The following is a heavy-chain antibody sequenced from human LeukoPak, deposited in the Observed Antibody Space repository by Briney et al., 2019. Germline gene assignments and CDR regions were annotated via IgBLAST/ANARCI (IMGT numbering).Heavy chain of an antibody. CDR2: SDPEDGET. CDR1: EYTLAELS. J-gene: IGHJ4*02. CDR3: TTDLSDLPGH. Sequence: ASVKVSCKLSEYTLAELSIHWVRQAPGKGLEWMGGSDPEDGETIYAQNFQGRVTMTEDTSTDTAYMELSSLRIEDTAIYFCTTDLSDLPGHWGQGTLVTVSS. V-gene: IGHV1-24*01.